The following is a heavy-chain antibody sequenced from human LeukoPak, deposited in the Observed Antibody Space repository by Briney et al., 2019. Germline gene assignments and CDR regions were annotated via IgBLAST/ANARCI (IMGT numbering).Heavy chain of an antibody. CDR2: ISRNGGST. Sequence: PGGSLRLSCVASGFTFRSYAMNWVRQAPGKGLEWVSAISRNGGSTYSADSVKGRFTISRDTSKNTLYLQMNSLSDEDTPVFYCAAAYFGVDQYYYGMDVWGQGTTVTVSS. CDR1: GFTFRSYA. J-gene: IGHJ6*02. CDR3: AAAYFGVDQYYYGMDV. V-gene: IGHV3-23*01. D-gene: IGHD3-3*01.